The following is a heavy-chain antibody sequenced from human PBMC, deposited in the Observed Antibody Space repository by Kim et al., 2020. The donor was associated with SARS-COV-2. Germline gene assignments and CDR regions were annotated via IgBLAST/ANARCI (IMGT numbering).Heavy chain of an antibody. V-gene: IGHV4-34*01. Sequence: SETLSLTCAVYGGSFSGYYWSWIRQPPGKGLEWIGEINHSGSTNYNPSLKSRVTISVDTSKNQFSLKLSSVTAADTAVYYCARTSYYDSSGYYPYWGQGTLVTVSS. J-gene: IGHJ4*02. CDR3: ARTSYYDSSGYYPY. D-gene: IGHD3-22*01. CDR1: GGSFSGYY. CDR2: INHSGST.